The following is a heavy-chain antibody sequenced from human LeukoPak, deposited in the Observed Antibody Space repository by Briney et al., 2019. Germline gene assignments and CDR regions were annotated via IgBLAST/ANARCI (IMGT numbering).Heavy chain of an antibody. J-gene: IGHJ6*02. CDR3: ARDGEYSSSWNYYYGMDV. Sequence: SETLSLTCTVSGGSISSYYWSWLRQPPGKGLEWIGSVYQSGSTHYNPSLKGRVTISVDTSKNQFSLKVNSVTAADTAVYYCARDGEYSSSWNYYYGMDVWGQGTTVTVSS. CDR1: GGSISSYY. V-gene: IGHV4-59*12. D-gene: IGHD6-13*01. CDR2: VYQSGST.